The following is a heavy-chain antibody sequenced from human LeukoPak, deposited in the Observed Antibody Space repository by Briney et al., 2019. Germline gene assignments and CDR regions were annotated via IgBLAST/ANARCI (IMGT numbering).Heavy chain of an antibody. CDR2: ISYDGSNK. V-gene: IGHV3-30*18. CDR3: AKESGDVLRYFDWLLYDRGYGMDV. D-gene: IGHD3-9*01. CDR1: GFTFSSYG. J-gene: IGHJ6*02. Sequence: PGRSLRLSCAASGFTFSSYGMHWVRQAPGKGLEWVAAISYDGSNKYYADSVKGRFTISRHNSKNTLYLQMNSLRAEDTAVYYCAKESGDVLRYFDWLLYDRGYGMDVWGQGTTVTVSS.